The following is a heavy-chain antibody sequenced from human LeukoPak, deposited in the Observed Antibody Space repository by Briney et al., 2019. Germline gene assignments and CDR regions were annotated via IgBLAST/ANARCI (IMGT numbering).Heavy chain of an antibody. CDR2: IYYSGST. Sequence: QTLSLTCTVSGGSISSGGYYWSWIRQHPGKGLEWIGYIYYSGSTYYNPSLKSRVTISVDTSKNQFSLKLSSVTAADTAVYYCARVNSGWYQFDYWGQGTLVTVSS. D-gene: IGHD6-19*01. J-gene: IGHJ4*02. CDR1: GGSISSGGYY. V-gene: IGHV4-31*03. CDR3: ARVNSGWYQFDY.